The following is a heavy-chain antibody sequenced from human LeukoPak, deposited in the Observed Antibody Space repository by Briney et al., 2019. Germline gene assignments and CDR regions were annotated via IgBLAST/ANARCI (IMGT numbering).Heavy chain of an antibody. CDR2: ISGSGGST. J-gene: IGHJ4*02. Sequence: GGSLRLSCAASGFTLSSFEMNWVRQAPGKGLEWVSAISGSGGSTYYADSVKGRFTISRDNSKNTLYLQMNSLRAEDTAVYYCAKGSYYYDSSGPLWGQGTLVTVSS. D-gene: IGHD3-22*01. V-gene: IGHV3-23*01. CDR3: AKGSYYYDSSGPL. CDR1: GFTLSSFE.